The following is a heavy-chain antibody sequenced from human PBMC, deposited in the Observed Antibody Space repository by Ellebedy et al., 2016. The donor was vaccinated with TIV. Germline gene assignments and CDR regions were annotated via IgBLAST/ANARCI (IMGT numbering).Heavy chain of an antibody. V-gene: IGHV6-1*01. J-gene: IGHJ6*02. CDR2: TQYWSKWYT. CDR3: ARGRYNWNDNYSMDV. D-gene: IGHD1-1*01. CDR1: GDSVSRNRAA. Sequence: SQTLSLTCAISGDSVSRNRAAWVWIRQSPSRGLEWLGRTQYWSKWYTDYAVSVKSRITINPDTSKNQFSLQLTSVTPEDTAVYYCARGRYNWNDNYSMDVWGQGTTVTVSS.